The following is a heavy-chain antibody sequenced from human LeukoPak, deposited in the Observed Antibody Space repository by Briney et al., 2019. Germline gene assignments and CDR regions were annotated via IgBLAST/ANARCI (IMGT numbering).Heavy chain of an antibody. D-gene: IGHD3-3*01. V-gene: IGHV1-2*02. CDR1: GYTFTGYY. Sequence: GASVKVSCKASGYTFTGYYMHWMRQAPGQGLEWMGWINPNSGGTNYAQKFQGRVTMTRDTSISTAYMELSRLRSDDTAVYYCARDFDGITIFGVAPGYWGQGTLVTVSS. J-gene: IGHJ4*02. CDR3: ARDFDGITIFGVAPGY. CDR2: INPNSGGT.